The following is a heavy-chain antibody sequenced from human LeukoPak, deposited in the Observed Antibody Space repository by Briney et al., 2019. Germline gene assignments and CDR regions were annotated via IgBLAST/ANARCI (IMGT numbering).Heavy chain of an antibody. CDR3: ATNYDSSGYFTF. Sequence: ASVKVSCKASGYTFTSYAMSWLRQAPGQGLEYMGWIFTNTGNSTYTQGFTGRFVFSLDTSVSTAHLQISSLKAEDTAVYFCATNYDSSGYFTFWGQGTLVTVSS. CDR2: IFTNTGNS. J-gene: IGHJ4*02. D-gene: IGHD3-22*01. CDR1: GYTFTSYA. V-gene: IGHV7-4-1*02.